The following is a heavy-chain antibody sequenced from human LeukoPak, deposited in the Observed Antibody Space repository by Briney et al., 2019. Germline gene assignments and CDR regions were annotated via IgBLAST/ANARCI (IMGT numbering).Heavy chain of an antibody. CDR3: ARVRPRIAAADLYD. CDR2: ISYDGSNK. Sequence: PGRSLRLSCAASGFTFSSYAMHWVRQAPGKGLEWVAVISYDGSNKYYADSVKGRFTISRDNSKNTLYLQMNSLRAEDTAVYYCARVRPRIAAADLYDWGQGTLVTVSS. CDR1: GFTFSSYA. J-gene: IGHJ4*02. V-gene: IGHV3-30-3*01. D-gene: IGHD6-13*01.